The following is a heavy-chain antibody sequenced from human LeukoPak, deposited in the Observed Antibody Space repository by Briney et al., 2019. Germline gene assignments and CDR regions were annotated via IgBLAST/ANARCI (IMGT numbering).Heavy chain of an antibody. CDR3: ARARGYYDSSRIYYFDY. J-gene: IGHJ4*02. V-gene: IGHV3-7*01. CDR1: GFTFSSYW. Sequence: GGSLRLSCAASGFTFSSYWISWVRQAPGKELEWVANIKQDGSEKYYVDSVKGRSTISRDNAKNSLYLQMNSLRAEDTAVYYCARARGYYDSSRIYYFDYWGQGTLVTVSS. CDR2: IKQDGSEK. D-gene: IGHD3-22*01.